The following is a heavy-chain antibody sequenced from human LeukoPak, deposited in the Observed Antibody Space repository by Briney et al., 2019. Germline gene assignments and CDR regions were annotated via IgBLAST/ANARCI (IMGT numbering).Heavy chain of an antibody. CDR3: ARGRLGSQDY. Sequence: GGSLRLSCAASGFTFSSYSMNWVRQAPGKGLEWVSYISSSSSTIYYADPVKGRFTISRDNAKNSLYLQMNSLRAEDTAVYYCARGRLGSQDYWGQGTLVTVSS. J-gene: IGHJ4*02. D-gene: IGHD1-1*01. V-gene: IGHV3-48*04. CDR2: ISSSSSTI. CDR1: GFTFSSYS.